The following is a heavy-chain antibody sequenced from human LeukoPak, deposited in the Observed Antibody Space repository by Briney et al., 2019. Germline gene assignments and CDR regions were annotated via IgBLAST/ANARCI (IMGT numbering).Heavy chain of an antibody. V-gene: IGHV6-1*01. D-gene: IGHD3-10*01. CDR3: ARGAPAFDS. CDR1: GDSVSSNSVT. Sequence: SQTLSLTCVISGDSVSSNSVTWHWIRQSPSRGLEWLGRTYYRSKWYNDYAVSLKSRIIINPDTSKNQLSLQLTSVTPEDTAVYYCARGAPAFDSWGQGTLVTVSS. J-gene: IGHJ4*02. CDR2: TYYRSKWYN.